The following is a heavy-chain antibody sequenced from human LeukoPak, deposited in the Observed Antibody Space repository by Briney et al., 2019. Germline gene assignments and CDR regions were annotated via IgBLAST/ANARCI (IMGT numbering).Heavy chain of an antibody. V-gene: IGHV3-23*01. CDR3: AITGVRDFDS. D-gene: IGHD4-11*01. CDR2: ITSTGGGST. J-gene: IGHJ4*02. CDR1: ALTFSSST. Sequence: SLTPSCAASALTFSSSTMSWVRQAPGQGLDWVSSITSTGGGSTYYGDSVKCRFTITRHNSQTTLYLQMYNLTPEDTAVYYCAITGVRDFDSCGQGNLVTVSS.